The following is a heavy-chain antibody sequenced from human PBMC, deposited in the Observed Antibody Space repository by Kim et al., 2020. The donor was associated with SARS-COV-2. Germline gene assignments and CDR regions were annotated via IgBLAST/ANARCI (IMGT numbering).Heavy chain of an antibody. CDR2: NK. Sequence: NKYYADSVKGRFTISRDNSKNTLYLQMNSLRAEDTAVYYCSVVGATSGYWGQGTLVTVSS. D-gene: IGHD1-26*01. V-gene: IGHV3-30*01. CDR3: SVVGATSGY. J-gene: IGHJ4*02.